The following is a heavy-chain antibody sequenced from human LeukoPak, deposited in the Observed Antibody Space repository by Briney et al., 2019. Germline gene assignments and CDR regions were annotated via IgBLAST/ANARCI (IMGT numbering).Heavy chain of an antibody. V-gene: IGHV3-7*01. CDR3: AKVAKYYYGPETYYFFEQ. D-gene: IGHD3-10*01. J-gene: IGHJ4*02. Sequence: GGSLRLSCAASGFSLSTYYMNWVRQAPGKGLEWVANIKQDGSEKYYVDSVKGRFTISRDYAKNSLYLQMNSLRVEDTAVYYCAKVAKYYYGPETYYFFEQWGQGTPVTASS. CDR2: IKQDGSEK. CDR1: GFSLSTYY.